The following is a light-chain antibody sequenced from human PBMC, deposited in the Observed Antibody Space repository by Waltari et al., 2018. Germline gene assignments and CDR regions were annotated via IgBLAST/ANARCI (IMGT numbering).Light chain of an antibody. V-gene: IGLV1-47*01. Sequence: QSVLTQPPSASGTPGQRVTISCSGSSSNIGSNYVYWYQQLPGTAPKLLIYRNNQRPSGVPDRFSGSKSGTSASLDISGLRSEDEADYHCAAWDDSLSGPVFGGGTKLTVL. CDR1: SSNIGSNY. J-gene: IGLJ2*01. CDR2: RNN. CDR3: AAWDDSLSGPV.